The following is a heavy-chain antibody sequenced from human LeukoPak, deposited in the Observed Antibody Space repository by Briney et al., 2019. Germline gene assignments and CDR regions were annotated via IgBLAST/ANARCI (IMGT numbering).Heavy chain of an antibody. Sequence: PGGSLRLSCAASGSGFTFSTSAMNWVRQAPGKGLEWVSAISGSGGSTYYADSVKGRFTISRDNSKNTLYLQMNSLRAEDTAVYYCAKDRVLWFGELLSVGWFDPWGQGTLVTVSS. J-gene: IGHJ5*02. CDR3: AKDRVLWFGELLSVGWFDP. D-gene: IGHD3-10*01. CDR2: ISGSGGST. V-gene: IGHV3-23*01. CDR1: GSGFTFSTSA.